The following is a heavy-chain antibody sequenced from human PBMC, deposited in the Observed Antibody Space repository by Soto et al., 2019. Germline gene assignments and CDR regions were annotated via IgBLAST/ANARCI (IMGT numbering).Heavy chain of an antibody. J-gene: IGHJ4*02. CDR3: ARPPRDGNWYEGYFDY. CDR1: GYSFTSYW. CDR2: IYPGDSDT. Sequence: PGESLKISCKGSGYSFTSYWIGWVRQMPGKGLEWMGIIYPGDSDTRYSPSFQGQVTISADKSISTAYLQWSSLKASDTAMYYCARPPRDGNWYEGYFDYWGQGTLVTVSS. V-gene: IGHV5-51*01. D-gene: IGHD1-1*01.